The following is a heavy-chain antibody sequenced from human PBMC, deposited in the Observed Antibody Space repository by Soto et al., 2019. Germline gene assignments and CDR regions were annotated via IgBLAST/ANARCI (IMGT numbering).Heavy chain of an antibody. D-gene: IGHD3-3*01. CDR1: GYTFTSYD. CDR3: ARAVRIFGVVRDYYFDY. J-gene: IGHJ4*02. V-gene: IGHV1-8*01. CDR2: MNPNSGNT. Sequence: GASVKVSCKASGYTFTSYDTNWVRQATGQGLEWMGWMNPNSGNTGYVQKFQGRVTMTRNTSISTAYMELSSLRSEDTAVYYCARAVRIFGVVRDYYFDYWGQGTLVTVSS.